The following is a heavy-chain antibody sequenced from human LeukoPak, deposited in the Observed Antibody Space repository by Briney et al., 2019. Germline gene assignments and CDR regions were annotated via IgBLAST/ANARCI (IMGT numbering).Heavy chain of an antibody. CDR2: MKQDGSEK. CDR3: GGGGGGTAIDY. V-gene: IGHV3-7*02. CDR1: GFTFSSHW. D-gene: IGHD1-7*01. Sequence: PGGSLRLSCAASGFTFSSHWMSWVRQAPGTGLEGVANMKQDGSEKYYADSVKRRFTISRDNAKNTVDLQLNSLRSEDPAVYYFGGGGGGTAIDYWGQGTLVTVSS. J-gene: IGHJ4*02.